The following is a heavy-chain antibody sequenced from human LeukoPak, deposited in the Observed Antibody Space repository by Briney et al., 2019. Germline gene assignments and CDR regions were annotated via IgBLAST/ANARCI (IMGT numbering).Heavy chain of an antibody. CDR1: GGSISNYY. CDR3: ARAAYSGSYHSDY. J-gene: IGHJ4*02. Sequence: RPSETLSLTCTVSGGSISNYYWSWIRQPPGKGLEWIGYFFYSGSTNYNPSLKSRVTISVDTSKNQFSLKLSSVTAADTAVYYCARAAYSGSYHSDYWGQGTLVTVSS. D-gene: IGHD1-26*01. V-gene: IGHV4-59*01. CDR2: FFYSGST.